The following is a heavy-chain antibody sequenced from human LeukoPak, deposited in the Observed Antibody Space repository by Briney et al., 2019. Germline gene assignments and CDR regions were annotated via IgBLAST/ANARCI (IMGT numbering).Heavy chain of an antibody. D-gene: IGHD4-17*01. V-gene: IGHV4-59*11. CDR1: GDSFSSHY. CDR3: ARDLVTVTKGFDI. J-gene: IGHJ3*02. CDR2: ISYIGST. Sequence: PSETLSLTCAVSGDSFSSHYWTWIRQPPGKGLEWIGYISYIGSTNYNPSLKSRVTISIDTSKNQFSLKLSSVTAADTAVYCCARDLVTVTKGFDIWGQGTMVSVSS.